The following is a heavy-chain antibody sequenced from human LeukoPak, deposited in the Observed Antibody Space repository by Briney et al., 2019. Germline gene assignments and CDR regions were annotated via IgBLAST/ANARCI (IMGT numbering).Heavy chain of an antibody. CDR2: IYYSGST. J-gene: IGHJ4*02. CDR1: GGSISSYY. CDR3: AGGDTYYYGSGSYSRGFDY. D-gene: IGHD3-10*01. Sequence: SETLSLTCTVSGGSISSYYWSWIRQPPGKGLEWIGYIYYSGSTNYNPSLKSRVTISVDTSKSQFSLKLSSVTAADTAVYHCAGGDTYYYGSGSYSRGFDYWGQGTLVTVSS. V-gene: IGHV4-59*08.